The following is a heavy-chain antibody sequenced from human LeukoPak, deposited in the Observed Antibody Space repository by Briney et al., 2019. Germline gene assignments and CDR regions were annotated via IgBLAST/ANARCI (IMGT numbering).Heavy chain of an antibody. Sequence: PSETLSLTCTVSGGSISSYYWWWIRQPPGKGLEWIGYIYYSGSTNYNPSLKGRVTISVDTSKNQFSLKMSSVTAADTAVYYCARRGYSSGWYYFDYWGQGTLVTVSS. CDR1: GGSISSYY. D-gene: IGHD6-19*01. J-gene: IGHJ4*02. V-gene: IGHV4-59*08. CDR2: IYYSGST. CDR3: ARRGYSSGWYYFDY.